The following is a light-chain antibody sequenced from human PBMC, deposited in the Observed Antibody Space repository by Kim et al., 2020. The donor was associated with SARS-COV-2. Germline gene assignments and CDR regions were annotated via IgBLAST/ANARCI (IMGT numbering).Light chain of an antibody. CDR2: WAS. J-gene: IGKJ4*01. Sequence: AHNNCKARQRLFRTYKEQNFLGWYPQKPGQPPKLLIYWASTRESGVPDRFSGGGSGTDFSLTISRLQAEDVAVYYCQQYYDAPLTFGGGTKVDIK. V-gene: IGKV4-1*01. CDR3: QQYYDAPLT. CDR1: QRLFRTYKEQNF.